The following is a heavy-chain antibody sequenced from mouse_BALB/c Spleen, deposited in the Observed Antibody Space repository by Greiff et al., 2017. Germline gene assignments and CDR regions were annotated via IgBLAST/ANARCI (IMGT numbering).Heavy chain of an antibody. CDR3: ARWRFDY. CDR2: ISSGGGNT. J-gene: IGHJ2*01. V-gene: IGHV5-9*03. CDR1: GFTFSSYT. Sequence: EVQRVESGGGLVKPGGSLKLSCAASGFTFSSYTMSWVRQTPEKRLEWVATISSGGGNTYYPDSVKGRFTISRDNAKNNLYLQMSSLRSEDTALYYCARWRFDYWGQGTTLTVSS.